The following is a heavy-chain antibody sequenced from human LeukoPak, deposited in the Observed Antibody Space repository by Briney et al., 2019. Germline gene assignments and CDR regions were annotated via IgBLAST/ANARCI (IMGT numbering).Heavy chain of an antibody. Sequence: GGSLRLSCAASGFTFSSYGMHGVRQAPGKGLEWVAVISYDGSNKYYADSVKGRFTISSDNSKNTLYLQMNSLRAEDTAVYYCAKDGGSGSYVDYWGQGTLVTVSS. CDR3: AKDGGSGSYVDY. D-gene: IGHD1-26*01. CDR1: GFTFSSYG. V-gene: IGHV3-30*18. CDR2: ISYDGSNK. J-gene: IGHJ4*02.